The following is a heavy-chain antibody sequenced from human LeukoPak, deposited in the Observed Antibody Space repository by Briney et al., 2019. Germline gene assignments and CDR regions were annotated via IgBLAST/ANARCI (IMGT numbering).Heavy chain of an antibody. Sequence: SETLSLTCTVSGGSISSHYWSWIRQSPGKGLEWIGYIYYSGSTNYNPSLKSRVTISVDTSKNQFSLKLSSVTAADTAVYYCARRMQEQQLVRGAFDIWGQGTMVTVSS. V-gene: IGHV4-59*11. J-gene: IGHJ3*02. CDR2: IYYSGST. D-gene: IGHD6-13*01. CDR1: GGSISSHY. CDR3: ARRMQEQQLVRGAFDI.